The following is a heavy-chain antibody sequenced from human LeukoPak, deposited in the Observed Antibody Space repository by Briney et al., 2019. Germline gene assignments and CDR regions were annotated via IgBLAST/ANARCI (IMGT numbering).Heavy chain of an antibody. CDR1: GGSFSGYY. D-gene: IGHD6-13*01. Sequence: PSETLSLTCAVYGGSFSGYYWSWIRQPPGKGLEWIGEINHSGSTNYNPSLKSRVTISVDTSKNQFSLKLSSVTAADTAVYYCARRGIAAAGGWFDPWGQGTLVTVSS. CDR3: ARRGIAAAGGWFDP. J-gene: IGHJ5*02. CDR2: INHSGST. V-gene: IGHV4-34*01.